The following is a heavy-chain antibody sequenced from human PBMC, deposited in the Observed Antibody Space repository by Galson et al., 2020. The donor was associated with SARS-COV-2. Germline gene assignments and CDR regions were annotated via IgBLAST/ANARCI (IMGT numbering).Heavy chain of an antibody. CDR1: GFTFSSYS. CDR2: ISSSSSYI. CDR3: ATDRAYYYDSSGTFDY. J-gene: IGHJ4*02. V-gene: IGHV3-21*01. D-gene: IGHD3-22*01. Sequence: TGGSLRLSCAASGFTFSSYSMNWVRQAPGKGLEWVSSISSSSSYIYYADSVKGRFTISRDNAKNSLYLQMNSLRAEDTAVYYCATDRAYYYDSSGTFDYWGQGTLVTVSS.